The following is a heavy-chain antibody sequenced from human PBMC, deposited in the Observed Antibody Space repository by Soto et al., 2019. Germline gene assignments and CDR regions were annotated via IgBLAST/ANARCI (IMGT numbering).Heavy chain of an antibody. V-gene: IGHV4-4*07. J-gene: IGHJ4*02. CDR1: GASIRNYY. CDR3: ASLGPTVDY. D-gene: IGHD1-26*01. CDR2: ISISETT. Sequence: ETLSLTCTVSGASIRNYYWNWVRQPAGKGLEWIGRISISETTNYNPSLKSRVTMSPDTSKNQFSLKLSSMTAADTAVYYCASLGPTVDYWGQGARVTVS.